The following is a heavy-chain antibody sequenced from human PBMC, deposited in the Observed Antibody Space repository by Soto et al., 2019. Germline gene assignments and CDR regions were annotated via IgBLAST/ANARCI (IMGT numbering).Heavy chain of an antibody. CDR3: AKDLWDYGDSNWFDP. CDR2: ISYDGSNK. Sequence: QVQLVESGGGVVQPGRSLRLSCAASGFTFSSYGMHWVRQAPGKGLEWVAVISYDGSNKYYADSVKGRFTISRDNSKNPLYLQMNSLRAEDTAVYYCAKDLWDYGDSNWFDPWGQGTLVTVSS. D-gene: IGHD4-17*01. J-gene: IGHJ5*02. CDR1: GFTFSSYG. V-gene: IGHV3-30*18.